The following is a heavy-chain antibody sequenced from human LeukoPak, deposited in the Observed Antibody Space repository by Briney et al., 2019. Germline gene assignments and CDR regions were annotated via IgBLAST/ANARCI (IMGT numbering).Heavy chain of an antibody. V-gene: IGHV1-18*01. Sequence: ASVKVSCKASGYTFTSYGISWVRQAPGQGLEWLGWISTYNGNTNYAQKFQGRVTLTTDTSTDTAYMELRSLRSDDTAVYYCAIAPSLLFGDRRCGGDCYQYYGMDVWGQGTTVTVSS. CDR2: ISTYNGNT. CDR3: AIAPSLLFGDRRCGGDCYQYYGMDV. J-gene: IGHJ6*02. D-gene: IGHD2-21*02. CDR1: GYTFTSYG.